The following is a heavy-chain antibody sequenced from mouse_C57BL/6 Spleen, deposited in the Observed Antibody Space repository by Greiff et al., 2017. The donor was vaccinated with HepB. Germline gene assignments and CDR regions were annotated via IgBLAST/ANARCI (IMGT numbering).Heavy chain of an antibody. D-gene: IGHD1-1*01. CDR3: TRADNYYGSKAWFAY. Sequence: EVKVVESGAGLVKPGGSLKLSCAASGFTFSSYAMSWVRQTPEKRLEWVAYISSGGDYIYYADTVKGRFTISRDNARNTLYLQMSSLKSEDTAMYYCTRADNYYGSKAWFAYWGQGTLVTVSA. V-gene: IGHV5-9-1*02. CDR1: GFTFSSYA. J-gene: IGHJ3*01. CDR2: ISSGGDYI.